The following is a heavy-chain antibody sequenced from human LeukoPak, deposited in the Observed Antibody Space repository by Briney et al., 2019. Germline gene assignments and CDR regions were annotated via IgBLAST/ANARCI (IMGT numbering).Heavy chain of an antibody. D-gene: IGHD6-6*01. J-gene: IGHJ5*02. Sequence: GGSLRLSCAASGSTFSSYGMHWVRQAPGKGLEWVAVISYDGSNKYYADSVKGRFTISRDNSKNTLYLQMNSLRAEDTPVYSCAKGPPSRSSVWSVETWGQGPLLTVS. CDR1: GSTFSSYG. CDR3: AKGPPSRSSVWSVET. V-gene: IGHV3-30*18. CDR2: ISYDGSNK.